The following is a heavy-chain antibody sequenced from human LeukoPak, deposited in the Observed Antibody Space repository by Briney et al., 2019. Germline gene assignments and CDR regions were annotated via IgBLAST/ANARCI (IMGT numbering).Heavy chain of an antibody. J-gene: IGHJ4*02. CDR1: GGSISSYY. CDR2: IYYSGST. Sequence: SETLSLTCTVSGGSISSYYWSWIRQPPGKGLEWIGYIYYSGSTNYNPSLKSRVTISVDTSKNQFSLKLSSVTAADTAVYYCARGFGSGSYYSPYFDYWGQGTLVTVSS. V-gene: IGHV4-59*12. D-gene: IGHD3-10*01. CDR3: ARGFGSGSYYSPYFDY.